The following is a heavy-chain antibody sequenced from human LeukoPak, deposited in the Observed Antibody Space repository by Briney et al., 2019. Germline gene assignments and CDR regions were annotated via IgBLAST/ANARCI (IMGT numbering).Heavy chain of an antibody. J-gene: IGHJ3*02. D-gene: IGHD3-22*01. Sequence: GGSLRLSCAASGFTFSSYGMHWVRQAPGKGLEWVAVIWNDGSNKYYADSVKGRFTISRDNSKNTLYLQMNSLRAEDTAVYYCARDQTLYYYDSSDAFDIWGQGTMVTVSS. CDR1: GFTFSSYG. CDR3: ARDQTLYYYDSSDAFDI. CDR2: IWNDGSNK. V-gene: IGHV3-33*01.